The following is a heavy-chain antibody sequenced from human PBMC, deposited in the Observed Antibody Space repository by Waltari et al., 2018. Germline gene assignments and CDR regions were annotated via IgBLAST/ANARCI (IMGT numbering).Heavy chain of an antibody. Sequence: QVHLQESGPGLVKPSELLSLRCTVSGVPVDRLYWICLRQPPGRGLEWIGFVYYTVRTDYNPSLRSRVTISMDTSRSQFSLRLTSVTAADTAVYYCARNYDTNGRYRIPYWSFDLWGPGTLVSVSS. CDR2: VYYTVRT. J-gene: IGHJ2*01. D-gene: IGHD3-22*01. V-gene: IGHV4-59*02. CDR3: ARNYDTNGRYRIPYWSFDL. CDR1: GVPVDRLY.